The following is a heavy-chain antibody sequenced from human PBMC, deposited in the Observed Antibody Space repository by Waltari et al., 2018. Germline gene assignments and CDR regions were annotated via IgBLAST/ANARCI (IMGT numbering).Heavy chain of an antibody. J-gene: IGHJ6*03. V-gene: IGHV3-23*01. D-gene: IGHD3-3*01. CDR1: GFTFSSYA. CDR2: ISGSGGST. CDR3: AKAGARITIFGVVAESYYYYMDV. Sequence: LRLSCAASGFTFSSYAMSWVRQAPGKGLEWVSAISGSGGSTYYADSVKGRFTISRDNSKNTLYLQMNSLRAEDTAVYYCAKAGARITIFGVVAESYYYYMDVWGKGTTVTVSS.